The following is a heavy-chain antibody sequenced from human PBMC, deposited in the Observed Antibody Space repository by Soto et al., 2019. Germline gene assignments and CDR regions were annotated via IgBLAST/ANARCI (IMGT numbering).Heavy chain of an antibody. Sequence: SETLSLTCAVYGGSFSGYYWSWIRQSPGKGLEWIGEINQSGSTNYNPSLETRVTISIDTSKNQFFLKLNSLTAADTAVYYCARGLLDSDWYGGGHDYWGRGTLVTVSS. CDR2: INQSGST. D-gene: IGHD6-19*01. CDR1: GGSFSGYY. CDR3: ARGLLDSDWYGGGHDY. V-gene: IGHV4-34*01. J-gene: IGHJ4*02.